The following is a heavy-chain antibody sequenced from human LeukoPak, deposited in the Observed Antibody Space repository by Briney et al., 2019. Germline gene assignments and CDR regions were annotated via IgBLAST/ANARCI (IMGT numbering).Heavy chain of an antibody. Sequence: GGSLRFSCAASGFTFSNYAMSWVRQAPGRGLEWVSAISGSSGITYYADSVKGRFTISRDNSKNTLFLQMNSLRAEDTAVYYCARRGESTSYGDYRFDYWGQGTLVTVSS. D-gene: IGHD4-17*01. CDR3: ARRGESTSYGDYRFDY. CDR2: ISGSSGIT. J-gene: IGHJ4*02. CDR1: GFTFSNYA. V-gene: IGHV3-23*01.